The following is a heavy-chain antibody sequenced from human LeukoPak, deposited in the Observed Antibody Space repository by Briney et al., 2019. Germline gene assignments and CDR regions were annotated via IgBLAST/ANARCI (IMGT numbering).Heavy chain of an antibody. Sequence: GGSLRLSCAASGFAFSSYAMRWVRQAPGKGLEWVSYISSSSSTIYYADSVKGRFTISRDNAKNSLYLQMNSLRAEDTAVYYCATGITGTLDYWGQGTLVTVSS. CDR1: GFAFSSYA. V-gene: IGHV3-48*04. CDR3: ATGITGTLDY. J-gene: IGHJ4*02. CDR2: ISSSSSTI. D-gene: IGHD1-7*01.